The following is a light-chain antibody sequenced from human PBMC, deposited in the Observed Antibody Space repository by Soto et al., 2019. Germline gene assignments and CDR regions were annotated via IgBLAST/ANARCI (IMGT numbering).Light chain of an antibody. V-gene: IGLV2-11*01. CDR2: DVS. CDR3: CSHAGTYVV. CDR1: SSDVGAYKY. Sequence: QSALTQPRSVSGSPGQSVTISCTGTSSDVGAYKYVSWYQQHPGKAPKLMIYDVSERPSGVPDRFSGSKSGNTASLTISGLQAEDEADYYCCSHAGTYVVFGTGTKVTV. J-gene: IGLJ1*01.